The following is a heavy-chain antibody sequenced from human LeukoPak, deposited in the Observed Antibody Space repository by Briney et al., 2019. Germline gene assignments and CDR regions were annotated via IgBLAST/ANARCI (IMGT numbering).Heavy chain of an antibody. Sequence: GGTLRLSCAASGFTFSSYAMSWVRQAPGKGLEWVSAISGSGGSTYYADSVKGRFTISRDNSKNTLYLQMNSLRAEDTAVYYCAKAASSSWPSYYYGMDVWGQGTTVTVSS. CDR2: ISGSGGST. CDR1: GFTFSSYA. D-gene: IGHD6-13*01. CDR3: AKAASSSWPSYYYGMDV. J-gene: IGHJ6*02. V-gene: IGHV3-23*01.